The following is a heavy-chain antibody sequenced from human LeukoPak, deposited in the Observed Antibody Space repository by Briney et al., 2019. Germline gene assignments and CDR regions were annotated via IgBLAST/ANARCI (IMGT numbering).Heavy chain of an antibody. CDR2: IKSKTDGGTT. Sequence: GGSLRLSCAASGFTFSNAWMNWVRQAPGKGLEWVGRIKSKTDGGTTDYAAPVKGRFTISRDDSKNTLYLQMNSLKTEDTAVYYCTTTHYYDSSGYWPLGYWGQGTLVTVSS. J-gene: IGHJ4*02. V-gene: IGHV3-15*07. CDR1: GFTFSNAW. D-gene: IGHD3-22*01. CDR3: TTTHYYDSSGYWPLGY.